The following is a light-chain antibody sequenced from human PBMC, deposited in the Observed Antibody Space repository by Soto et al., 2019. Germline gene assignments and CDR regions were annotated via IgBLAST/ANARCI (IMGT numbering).Light chain of an antibody. CDR3: QQLNSFPIP. Sequence: MQLTQSPSSLSACVGDRVTITCRASQDINIFLAWYQQKPGKAPKLLIYGASTLQSGVPSRFSGSGSRTDFTLAISGLQPEDLATYYCQQLNSFPIPFGPGTKVDIK. CDR1: QDINIF. CDR2: GAS. V-gene: IGKV1-9*01. J-gene: IGKJ3*01.